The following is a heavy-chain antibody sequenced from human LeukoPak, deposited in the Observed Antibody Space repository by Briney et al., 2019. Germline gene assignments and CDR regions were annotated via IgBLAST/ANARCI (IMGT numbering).Heavy chain of an antibody. D-gene: IGHD4-11*01. Sequence: ASVKVSCKASGYTFTGYYMHWVLQAPGHGLEWMGWINPNSGGTNYAQKFQGRVTMTRDTSISTAYMELSRLRSDDTAVYYCARGLTTVTLYYFDYWGQGTLVTVSS. V-gene: IGHV1-2*02. J-gene: IGHJ4*02. CDR2: INPNSGGT. CDR1: GYTFTGYY. CDR3: ARGLTTVTLYYFDY.